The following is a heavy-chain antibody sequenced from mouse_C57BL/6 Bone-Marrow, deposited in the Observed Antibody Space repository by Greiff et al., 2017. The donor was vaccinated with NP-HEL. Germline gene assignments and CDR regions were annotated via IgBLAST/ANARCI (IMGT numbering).Heavy chain of an antibody. J-gene: IGHJ4*01. V-gene: IGHV1-69*01. D-gene: IGHD3-2*02. Sequence: QVQLQQSGAELVLPGASVKLSCKASGYTFTSYWMHWVTQRPGQGLEWIGEIDPSDSYTNYTPKFKGKSTLTVDKYSSTANMQLSSRTSEDAAVYYCARAQATGAMDYWGQGTSVTVSS. CDR1: GYTFTSYW. CDR3: ARAQATGAMDY. CDR2: IDPSDSYT.